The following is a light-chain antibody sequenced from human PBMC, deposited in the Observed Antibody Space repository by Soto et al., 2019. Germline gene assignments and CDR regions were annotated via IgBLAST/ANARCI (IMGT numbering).Light chain of an antibody. Sequence: EMVLTHSPATLSLSPGERDTLSCSASQSISTYLAWYQQKPGQAPRLLIYGASSRATGIPDRFSGSGSGTDFTLTISRLELEDFAVYYCQQRKNWQVTFGQGTRVEIK. V-gene: IGKV3D-11*02. J-gene: IGKJ5*01. CDR3: QQRKNWQVT. CDR2: GAS. CDR1: QSISTY.